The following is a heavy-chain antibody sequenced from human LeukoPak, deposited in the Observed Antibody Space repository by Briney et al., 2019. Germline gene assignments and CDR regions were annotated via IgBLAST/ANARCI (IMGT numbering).Heavy chain of an antibody. CDR3: ARVPVVTPDY. Sequence: GGSLRLSCAASGFTFSSYAMHWVRQAPGKGLEYVSAISSNGGSTYYANSVKGIFTISRDNSKNTLYLQMGSLRAEDMAVYYCARVPVVTPDYWGQGTLVTVSS. J-gene: IGHJ4*02. D-gene: IGHD4-23*01. V-gene: IGHV3-64*01. CDR2: ISSNGGST. CDR1: GFTFSSYA.